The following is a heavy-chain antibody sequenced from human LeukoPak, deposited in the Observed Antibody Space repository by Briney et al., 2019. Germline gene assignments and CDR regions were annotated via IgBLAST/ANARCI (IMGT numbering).Heavy chain of an antibody. CDR2: IYHSGST. Sequence: SGTLSLTCAVSGGPISSSNWWSWVRQPPGKGLEWIGEIYHSGSTNYNPSLKSRVTISVDKSKNQFSLKLSSVTAADTAVYYCARGGESFWSGLAYDYWGQGTLVTVSS. J-gene: IGHJ4*02. CDR1: GGPISSSNW. V-gene: IGHV4-4*02. D-gene: IGHD3-3*01. CDR3: ARGGESFWSGLAYDY.